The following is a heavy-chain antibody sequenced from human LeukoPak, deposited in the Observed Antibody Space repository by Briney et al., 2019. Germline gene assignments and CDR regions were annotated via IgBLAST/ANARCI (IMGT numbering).Heavy chain of an antibody. CDR2: IYPGDSDT. V-gene: IGHV5-51*01. CDR3: ARLQYYYDSSGHPTGAFDI. D-gene: IGHD3-22*01. J-gene: IGHJ3*02. CDR1: GYSFTSYW. Sequence: GESLKISCKGSGYSFTSYWIGWVRQLPGKGLEWMGIIYPGDSDTRYSPFFQGQVTISADKSISTAYLQWSSLKASDTAMYYCARLQYYYDSSGHPTGAFDIWGQGTMVTVSS.